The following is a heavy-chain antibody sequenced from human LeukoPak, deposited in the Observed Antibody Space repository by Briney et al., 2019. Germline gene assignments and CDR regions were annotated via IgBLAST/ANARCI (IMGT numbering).Heavy chain of an antibody. D-gene: IGHD6-19*01. J-gene: IGHJ4*02. V-gene: IGHV4-59*08. Sequence: PSETLSLTCSVSGTSIKSYFWSWIRQPPGKGLEWIGYMYYSGTPNYNPSLKSRATISLDPSKNQFSLKLSSVTAADTAMYYCARLAPYSSGPHFDYWGQGILVTVSS. CDR3: ARLAPYSSGPHFDY. CDR2: MYYSGTP. CDR1: GTSIKSYF.